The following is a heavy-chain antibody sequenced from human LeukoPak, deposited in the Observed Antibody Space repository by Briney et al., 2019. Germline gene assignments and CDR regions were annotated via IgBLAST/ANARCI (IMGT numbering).Heavy chain of an antibody. J-gene: IGHJ3*02. V-gene: IGHV3-23*01. CDR1: GFTFSSYA. CDR2: ISGSGGST. CDR3: ARENDLSGYSYGYRAFDI. Sequence: GGSLRLSCAASGFTFSSYAMSWVRQAPGKGLEWVSAISGSGGSTYYADSVKGRFTISRDNAKNSLYLQMNSLRAEDTAVYYCARENDLSGYSYGYRAFDIWGQGTMVTVSS. D-gene: IGHD5-18*01.